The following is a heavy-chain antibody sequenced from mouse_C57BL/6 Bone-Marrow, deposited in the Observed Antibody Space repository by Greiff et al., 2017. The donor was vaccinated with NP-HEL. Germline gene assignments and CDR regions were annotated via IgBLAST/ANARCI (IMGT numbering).Heavy chain of an antibody. Sequence: QVQLKQSGPELVKPGASVKISCKASGYAFSSSWMNWVKQRPGKGLEWIGRIYPGDGDTNYNGKFKGKATLTADKSSSTAYMQLSSLTSEDSAVYFCAREEGLTGTGWYFDVWGTGTTVTVSS. CDR1: GYAFSSSW. CDR3: AREEGLTGTGWYFDV. D-gene: IGHD4-1*01. V-gene: IGHV1-82*01. J-gene: IGHJ1*03. CDR2: IYPGDGDT.